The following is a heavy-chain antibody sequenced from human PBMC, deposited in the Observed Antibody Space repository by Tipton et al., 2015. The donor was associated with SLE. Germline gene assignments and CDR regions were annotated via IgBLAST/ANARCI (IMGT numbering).Heavy chain of an antibody. CDR2: IYYSGSA. CDR1: GGSISSGDYY. D-gene: IGHD3-22*01. V-gene: IGHV4-30-4*01. J-gene: IGHJ5*02. CDR3: ASRGSSGYHNWFDP. Sequence: TLSLTCTVSGGSISSGDYYRSWIRQPPGKGLEWIGYIYYSGSANYNPSLKSRVTISVDTSKNQFSLKLSSVTAADTAVYYCASRGSSGYHNWFDPWGQGTLVTVSS.